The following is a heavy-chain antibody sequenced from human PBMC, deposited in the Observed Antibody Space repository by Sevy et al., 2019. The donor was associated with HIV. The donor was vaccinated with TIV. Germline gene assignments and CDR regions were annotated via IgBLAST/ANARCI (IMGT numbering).Heavy chain of an antibody. Sequence: GGSLRLSCAASGFSLETFWIHWVRQAPGKGLEWVGRIKSNTDGGTTDDAAPLDGRFTISRDDAENKIYLQINNLKIKDTAAYYCATAPRTGYWGQGTLVTVSS. CDR1: GFSLETFW. D-gene: IGHD3-9*01. J-gene: IGHJ4*02. V-gene: IGHV3-15*01. CDR2: IKSNTDGGTT. CDR3: ATAPRTGY.